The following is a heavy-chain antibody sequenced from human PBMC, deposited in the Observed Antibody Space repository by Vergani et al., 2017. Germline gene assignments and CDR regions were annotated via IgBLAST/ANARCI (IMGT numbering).Heavy chain of an antibody. J-gene: IGHJ6*02. CDR1: GISFSNYT. Sequence: EVQLMESGGGWAQPGGSLRLSCAASGISFSNYTINWVRQAPGKGLEWVASISSSSAYIDYVDSIKGRFTISRDNAKRSVFLQMNSLRAEDTAVYYCARTGEWMRSNNGPPDYVFALDVWGQGTTVIVSS. CDR3: ARTGEWMRSNNGPPDYVFALDV. V-gene: IGHV3-21*01. CDR2: ISSSSAYI. D-gene: IGHD3-10*01.